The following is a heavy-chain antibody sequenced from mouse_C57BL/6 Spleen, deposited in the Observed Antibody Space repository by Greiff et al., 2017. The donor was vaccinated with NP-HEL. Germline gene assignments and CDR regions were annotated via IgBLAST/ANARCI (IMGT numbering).Heavy chain of an antibody. J-gene: IGHJ2*01. D-gene: IGHD1-1*01. V-gene: IGHV10-1*01. CDR2: IRSKSNNYAT. CDR1: GFSFNTYA. Sequence: EVQLQESGGGLVQPKGSLKLSCAASGFSFNTYAMNWVRQAPGKGLEWVARIRSKSNNYATYYADSVKDRFTISRDDSESMLYLQMNNLKTEDTAMYYCVTTVEYYFDYWGQGTTLTVSS. CDR3: VTTVEYYFDY.